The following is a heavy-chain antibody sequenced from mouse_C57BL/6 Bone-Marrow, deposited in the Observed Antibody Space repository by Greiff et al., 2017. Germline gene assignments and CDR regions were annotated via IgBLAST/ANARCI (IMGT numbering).Heavy chain of an antibody. J-gene: IGHJ4*01. Sequence: QVHVKQPGAELVKPGASVKLSCKASGYTFTSYWMHWVKQRPGRGLEWIGRIDPNSGGTKYNEKFKSKATLTVDKPSSTAYMQLSSLTSEDSAVYYCAREDYGNYILYAMDYWGQGTSVTVSS. CDR1: GYTFTSYW. D-gene: IGHD2-1*01. CDR3: AREDYGNYILYAMDY. CDR2: IDPNSGGT. V-gene: IGHV1-72*01.